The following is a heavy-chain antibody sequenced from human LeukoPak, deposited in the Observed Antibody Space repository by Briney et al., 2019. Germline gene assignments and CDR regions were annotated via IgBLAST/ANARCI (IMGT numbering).Heavy chain of an antibody. D-gene: IGHD2-2*01. CDR2: NIPIFGTA. J-gene: IGHJ5*02. CDR3: ARALLRYCSSTSCYWFDP. V-gene: IGHV1-69*13. Sequence: GASVKVSCKASGGTFSSYVISWVRQAPGQGLEWMGGNIPIFGTANYAQKFQGRVTITADESTSTAYMELSSLRSEDTAVYHCARALLRYCSSTSCYWFDPWGQGTLVTVSS. CDR1: GGTFSSYV.